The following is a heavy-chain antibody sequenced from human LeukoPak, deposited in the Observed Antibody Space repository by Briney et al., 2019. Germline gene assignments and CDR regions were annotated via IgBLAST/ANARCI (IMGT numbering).Heavy chain of an antibody. CDR1: GFTFSSFA. CDR2: ISGSGGTT. Sequence: GGSLRLSCAASGFTFSSFAMSWVRQAPGRGLEWVSVISGSGGTTFHADSVKGRFTISRDKSKNTLYLQMNSLRAEDTAVYYCAKSGGDSCYSFSSIWGQGTLVTVSS. J-gene: IGHJ4*02. CDR3: AKSGGDSCYSFSSI. D-gene: IGHD2-15*01. V-gene: IGHV3-23*01.